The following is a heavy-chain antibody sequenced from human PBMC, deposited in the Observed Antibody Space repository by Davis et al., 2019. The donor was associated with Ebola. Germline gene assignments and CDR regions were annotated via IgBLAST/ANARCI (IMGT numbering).Heavy chain of an antibody. D-gene: IGHD2-2*01. V-gene: IGHV3-11*01. CDR2: ISSSGSTI. CDR1: GFTFSDYY. Sequence: GGSLRLSCAASGFTFSDYYMSWIRQAPGKGLEWVSYISSSGSTIYYADSVKGRFTISRDNAKNSLYLQMNSLRAEDTAVYYCARDGVSSYQLLLIYYYGMDVWGQGTTVTVSS. J-gene: IGHJ6*02. CDR3: ARDGVSSYQLLLIYYYGMDV.